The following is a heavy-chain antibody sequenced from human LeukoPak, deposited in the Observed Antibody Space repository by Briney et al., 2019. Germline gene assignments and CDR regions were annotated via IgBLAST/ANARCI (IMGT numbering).Heavy chain of an antibody. CDR1: GFIFRDFS. V-gene: IGHV3-7*01. D-gene: IGHD5-12*01. J-gene: IGHJ6*03. CDR3: ARVERGYHLILRKDYYYYMDV. Sequence: PGGSLRLSCSVSGFIFRDFSMSWVRQAPGKGLEWVAKMNEYGSEIFYVDSVKGRFTISRDNAKNSLYLQMNSLRAEDTAVYYCARVERGYHLILRKDYYYYMDVWGKGTTVTVSS. CDR2: MNEYGSEI.